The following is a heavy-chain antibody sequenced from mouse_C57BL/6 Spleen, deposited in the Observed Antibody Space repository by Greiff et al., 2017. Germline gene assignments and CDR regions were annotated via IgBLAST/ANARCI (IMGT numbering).Heavy chain of an antibody. V-gene: IGHV1-80*01. CDR3: ARGGYDYVYYAMDY. Sequence: VQRVESGAELVKPGASVKISCKASGYAFSSYWMNWVKQRPGKGLEWIGQIYPGDGDTNYNGKFKGKATLTADKSSSTAYMQLSSLTSEDSAVYFCARGGYDYVYYAMDYWGQGTSVTVSS. J-gene: IGHJ4*01. CDR1: GYAFSSYW. CDR2: IYPGDGDT. D-gene: IGHD2-4*01.